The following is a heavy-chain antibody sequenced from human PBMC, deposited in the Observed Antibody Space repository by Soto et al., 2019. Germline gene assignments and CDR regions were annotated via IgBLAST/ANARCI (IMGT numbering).Heavy chain of an antibody. CDR1: GYTFTSYG. D-gene: IGHD2-21*02. Sequence: QVQLVRSGAEVKKPGASVKVSCKASGYTFTSYGISWVRQAPGQGLEWMGWISAYNGNTNYAQKLQGRVTMTTDTSTSTAYMELRSLRSDDTAVYYCARASIVVVTHDNYYYYYGMDVWGQGTTVTVSS. J-gene: IGHJ6*02. CDR2: ISAYNGNT. CDR3: ARASIVVVTHDNYYYYYGMDV. V-gene: IGHV1-18*04.